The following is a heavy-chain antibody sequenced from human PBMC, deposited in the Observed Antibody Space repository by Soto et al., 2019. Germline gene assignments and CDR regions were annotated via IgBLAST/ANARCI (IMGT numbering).Heavy chain of an antibody. D-gene: IGHD5-12*01. CDR1: GFTFGTYN. J-gene: IGHJ4*02. CDR3: TREHAQTATNY. CDR2: ISGTSSTI. Sequence: GGSLRLSCAASGFTFGTYNMNWVRQAPGKGLEWVSYISGTSSTIYYADSVKGRFTISRDNAKNSLYLQINSLRDEDTAVYYCTREHAQTATNYSGQGTLVTLSS. V-gene: IGHV3-48*02.